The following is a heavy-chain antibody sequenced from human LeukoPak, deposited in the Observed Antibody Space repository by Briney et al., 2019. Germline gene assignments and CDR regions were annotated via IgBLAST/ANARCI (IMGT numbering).Heavy chain of an antibody. CDR2: IYTSGST. J-gene: IGHJ4*02. CDR1: GGSISSGSYY. CDR3: AREEDGYNYLDY. D-gene: IGHD5-24*01. Sequence: PSQTLSLTCTVSGGSISSGSYYWSWIRQPAGKGLEWIGRIYTSGSTNYNPSLKSRVTISVDTSKDQFSLKLSSVTAADTAVYYCAREEDGYNYLDYWGQGTLVTVSS. V-gene: IGHV4-61*02.